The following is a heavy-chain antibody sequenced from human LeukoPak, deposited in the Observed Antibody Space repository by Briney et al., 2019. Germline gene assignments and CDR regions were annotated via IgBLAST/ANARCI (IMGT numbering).Heavy chain of an antibody. CDR1: GYTFTSYG. Sequence: ASVKVSCKASGYTFTSYGISWVRRAPGQRLESMGWISAYNGNTNYAQKLQGRVTMTTDTSTSTAYMELRSLRSDDTAVYYCARVVVVVPAAPGGDYWGQGTLVTVSS. J-gene: IGHJ4*02. CDR3: ARVVVVVPAAPGGDY. D-gene: IGHD2-2*01. V-gene: IGHV1-18*01. CDR2: ISAYNGNT.